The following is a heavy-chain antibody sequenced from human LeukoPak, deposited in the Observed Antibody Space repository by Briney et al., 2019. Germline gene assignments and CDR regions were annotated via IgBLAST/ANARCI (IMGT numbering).Heavy chain of an antibody. V-gene: IGHV4-4*07. CDR1: GGSISSYY. D-gene: IGHD3-22*01. CDR2: IYTSGST. CDR3: ARGPKYYYDSSGHFDY. J-gene: IGHJ4*02. Sequence: SETLSLTCTVSGGSISSYYWSWIRQPAGKGLEWIGHIYTSGSTYFSTNTNYNPSLKSRVTMSVDTSKNQFSLNLSSVTAADTAVYYCARGPKYYYDSSGHFDYWGQGTLVTVST.